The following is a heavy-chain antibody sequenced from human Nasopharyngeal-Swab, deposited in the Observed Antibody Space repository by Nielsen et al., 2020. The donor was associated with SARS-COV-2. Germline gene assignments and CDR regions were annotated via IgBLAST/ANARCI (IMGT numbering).Heavy chain of an antibody. CDR2: INHSGST. CDR3: ARSFRGTTPRDAFDI. D-gene: IGHD1-7*01. CDR1: GGSFSGYY. Sequence: SETLSLTCAVYGGSFSGYYWSWIRQPPGKGLEWIGEINHSGSTNYNPSFKSRVTISVDTSKNQFSLKLSSVTAADTAVYYCARSFRGTTPRDAFDIWGQGTMVTVSS. V-gene: IGHV4-34*01. J-gene: IGHJ3*02.